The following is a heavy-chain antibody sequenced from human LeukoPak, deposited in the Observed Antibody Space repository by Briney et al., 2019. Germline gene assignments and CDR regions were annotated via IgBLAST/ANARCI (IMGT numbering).Heavy chain of an antibody. CDR3: ARLPLRSHFDY. V-gene: IGHV4-59*08. CDR2: IYYTGTT. CDR1: GGSISSYY. Sequence: SETLSLTCTVSGGSISSYYWSWIRQPPGKGLEWIGYIYYTGTTNYNPSLKGRVTISVDTSKKQLSLKLSSVTAADTAVYYCARLPLRSHFDYWGQGTLVTVSS. J-gene: IGHJ4*02.